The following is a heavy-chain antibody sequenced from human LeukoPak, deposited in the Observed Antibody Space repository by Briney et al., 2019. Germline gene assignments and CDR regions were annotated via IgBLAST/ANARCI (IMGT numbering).Heavy chain of an antibody. Sequence: GASLKVSCEASGYTFTGYYMHWVRQAPGQGLEWIGRINPNSGGTNYAQTSQGGFTLTRDTSISTAYMELRTLSADDTAVIYCARGSDLDTDSWGQGALVTASS. CDR3: ARGSDLDTDS. V-gene: IGHV1-2*06. D-gene: IGHD5-18*01. CDR1: GYTFTGYY. CDR2: INPNSGGT. J-gene: IGHJ4*02.